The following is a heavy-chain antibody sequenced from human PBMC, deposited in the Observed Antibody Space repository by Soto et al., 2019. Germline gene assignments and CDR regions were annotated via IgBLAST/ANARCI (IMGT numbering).Heavy chain of an antibody. J-gene: IGHJ6*02. D-gene: IGHD3-3*01. Sequence: QVQLVQSGAEVKKPGSSVKVSRKASGGTFSSYAISWVRQAPGQGLEWMGGIIPIFGTANYAQKFQGRVTITADKSTSTAYMELSSLRSEDTAVYYCARAASVFGVVSYYYYYGMDVWGQGTTVTVSS. CDR1: GGTFSSYA. CDR3: ARAASVFGVVSYYYYYGMDV. CDR2: IIPIFGTA. V-gene: IGHV1-69*06.